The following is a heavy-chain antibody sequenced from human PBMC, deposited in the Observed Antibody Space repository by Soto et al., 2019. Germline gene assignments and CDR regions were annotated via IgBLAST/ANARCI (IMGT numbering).Heavy chain of an antibody. J-gene: IGHJ4*02. Sequence: PSETLSLTCAVYGGSFSGYYWSWIRQPPGKGLEWIGEINHSGSTNYNPSLKSRVTISVDTSKNQFSLELSSVTAADTAVYYCARGLVRTSYGPRFDYWGQGTLVTVSS. CDR2: INHSGST. CDR3: ARGLVRTSYGPRFDY. CDR1: GGSFSGYY. V-gene: IGHV4-34*01. D-gene: IGHD5-18*01.